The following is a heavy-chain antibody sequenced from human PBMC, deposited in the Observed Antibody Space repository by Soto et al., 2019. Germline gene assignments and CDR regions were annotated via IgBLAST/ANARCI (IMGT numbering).Heavy chain of an antibody. CDR1: DGSVSSGRYY. J-gene: IGHJ4*02. CDR3: ARDSLALFDS. Sequence: PSETLSLTCTVSDGSVSSGRYYWTWIRQPPGKGLEWIGYIYSSGSTLYNPSLKSRVVISVDQSMNQFSLKLSSVTAADTAVYYCARDSLALFDSWGQGTLVTVSS. V-gene: IGHV4-61*01. CDR2: IYSSGST. D-gene: IGHD5-12*01.